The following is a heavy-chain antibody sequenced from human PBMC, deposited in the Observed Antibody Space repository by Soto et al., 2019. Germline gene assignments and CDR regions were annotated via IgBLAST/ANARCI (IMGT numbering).Heavy chain of an antibody. CDR3: ARDREHTHGRAFAL. J-gene: IGHJ4*02. CDR2: VYDRGSST. CDR1: GGSLSTYF. V-gene: IGHV4-59*01. Sequence: SETLSLTCAVFGGSLSTYFWSWFRRPPGKGLEWIGHVYDRGSSTKYNPSLKSRVTISLDTSKNQVSLILTSVTAADTAVYFCARDREHTHGRAFALWGRGAQVTVSS.